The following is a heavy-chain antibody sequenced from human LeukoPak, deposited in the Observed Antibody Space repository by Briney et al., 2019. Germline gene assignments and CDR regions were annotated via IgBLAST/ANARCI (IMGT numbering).Heavy chain of an antibody. Sequence: GGSLRLSCAASGFTFSSNWMSWVRQSPGKGPEWVANINEDGSWKNHVGSVEGRFTISRDNAKNSLHLQMNSLRVEDTAIYYGTRNQNWGQGTLVTVSS. CDR1: GFTFSSNW. J-gene: IGHJ4*02. CDR2: INEDGSWK. V-gene: IGHV3-7*01. CDR3: TRNQN.